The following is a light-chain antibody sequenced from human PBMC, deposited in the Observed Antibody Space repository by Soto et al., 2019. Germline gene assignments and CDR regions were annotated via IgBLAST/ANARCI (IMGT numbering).Light chain of an antibody. Sequence: QSVLTQPPSASASLGASVTLTCTLISGDSSYPISWHQKQPEKGPRSLLVLNNDGSHTTGVGIHDRFSGSSTRAERYLISSSLESEDEADYYCQTWGTGFEVFGGGTKLTVL. J-gene: IGLJ2*01. CDR2: LNNDGSH. CDR3: QTWGTGFEV. V-gene: IGLV4-69*01. CDR1: SGDSSYP.